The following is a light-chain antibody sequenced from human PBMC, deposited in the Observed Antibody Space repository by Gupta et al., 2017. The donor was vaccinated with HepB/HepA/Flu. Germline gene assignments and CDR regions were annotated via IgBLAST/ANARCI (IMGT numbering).Light chain of an antibody. Sequence: DIVMTQTPLSSPVTLGQPASISCRSSQSLVHSDGNTYLSWLQQRSCQPPRLLTYKISNRFSGVPDRSSRSGEGTDFTLKISMGDAEDVGVYYCTQATQSPRISFGQGTRLEIK. CDR2: KIS. CDR1: QSLVHSDGNTY. V-gene: IGKV2-24*01. J-gene: IGKJ5*01. CDR3: TQATQSPRIS.